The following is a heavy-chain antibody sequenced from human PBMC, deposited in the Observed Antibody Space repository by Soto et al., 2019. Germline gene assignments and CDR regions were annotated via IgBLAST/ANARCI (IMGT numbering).Heavy chain of an antibody. J-gene: IGHJ2*01. Sequence: QVQLQESGPGLVKPSETLSLTCTVSGGSISSKYWSWIRQPPGKALEWIGYIYYSGSTSYNPSLRSRVTISVDTSKNQFSLKMSSVTAADTAVYYCARVHVDYWYFDLWGRGTLVTGSS. CDR2: IYYSGST. V-gene: IGHV4-59*01. CDR3: ARVHVDYWYFDL. CDR1: GGSISSKY.